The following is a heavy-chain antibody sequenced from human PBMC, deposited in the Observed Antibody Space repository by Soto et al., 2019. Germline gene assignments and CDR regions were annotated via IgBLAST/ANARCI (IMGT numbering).Heavy chain of an antibody. V-gene: IGHV4-38-2*01. D-gene: IGHD3-22*01. CDR1: GDSITSIYH. CDR3: ARGDRYYYDSSGTRGYYFDY. CDR2: IYHSGTT. J-gene: IGHJ4*02. Sequence: SETLSLTCAVSGDSITSIYHWAWIRQPPGRGLEWVASIYHSGTTYYNPSLKSRVTISVDTSKNQFSLKLSSVTAADTAVYYCARGDRYYYDSSGTRGYYFDYWGQGTLVTVSS.